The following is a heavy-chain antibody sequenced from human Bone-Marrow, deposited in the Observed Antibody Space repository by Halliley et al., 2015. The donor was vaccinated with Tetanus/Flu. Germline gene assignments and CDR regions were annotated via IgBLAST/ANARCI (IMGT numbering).Heavy chain of an antibody. CDR3: AALPAASHFTDY. V-gene: IGHV5-51*01. CDR2: IYPGDSDT. D-gene: IGHD3-3*02. Sequence: VQLVQSGAEVKKPGESLRISCKGSGYSFTTYWIGWVRQVPGKGLELMGIIYPGDSDTRYSPSFQGQVIISADKSVNTAYLQWSPLKASATAMYYCAALPAASHFTDYWGPGTLVTVSS. CDR1: GYSFTTYW. J-gene: IGHJ4*02.